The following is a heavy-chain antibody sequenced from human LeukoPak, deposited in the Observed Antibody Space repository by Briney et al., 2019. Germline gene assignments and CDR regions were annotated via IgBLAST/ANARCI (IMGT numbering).Heavy chain of an antibody. D-gene: IGHD2-21*02. CDR2: INHSGST. J-gene: IGHJ3*02. Sequence: SETVSLICAVYGRSFSGYYWSWIRQPPGEGREWIGEINHSGSTNYNPSLKSRVTISVDTSKNQFSLKLSSVTAADTAVYYCARLPVVVTASSHAFDIWGQGTMVTVSS. CDR3: ARLPVVVTASSHAFDI. V-gene: IGHV4-34*01. CDR1: GRSFSGYY.